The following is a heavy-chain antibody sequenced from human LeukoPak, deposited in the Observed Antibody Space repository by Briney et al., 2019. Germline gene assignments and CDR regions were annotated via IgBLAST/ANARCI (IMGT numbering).Heavy chain of an antibody. J-gene: IGHJ4*02. V-gene: IGHV3-30*19. CDR1: GFTFSSYG. Sequence: GGSLRLSCAASGFTFSSYGMHWVRQAPGKGLEWVAVISYDGSNKYYADSVKGRFTISRDNSKNTLYLQMNSLRAEDTAVYYCASLDLSRSDYWGQGTLVTVSS. CDR3: ASLDLSRSDY. CDR2: ISYDGSNK. D-gene: IGHD3-3*01.